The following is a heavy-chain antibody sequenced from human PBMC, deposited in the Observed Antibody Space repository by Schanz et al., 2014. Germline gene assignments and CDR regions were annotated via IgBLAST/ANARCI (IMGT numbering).Heavy chain of an antibody. CDR1: GFTFSSYS. CDR2: ISSSSSSI. V-gene: IGHV3-48*02. J-gene: IGHJ4*02. CDR3: ARARLRGDGQNVDFDY. Sequence: DVQLVESGGGLVQSGGSLRLSCAASGFTFSSYSMNWVRQAPGKGLEWVSYISSSSSSIYYADSVKGRFTISRDNAKNSLYLQMNSLRDEDTAVYYCARARLRGDGQNVDFDYWGQGTLVTVST. D-gene: IGHD4-17*01.